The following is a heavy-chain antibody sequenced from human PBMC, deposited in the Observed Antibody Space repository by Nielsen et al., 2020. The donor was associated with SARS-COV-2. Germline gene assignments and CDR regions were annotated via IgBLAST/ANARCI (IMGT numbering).Heavy chain of an antibody. CDR1: GFTFSDYY. CDR2: IRSYANEYAT. J-gene: IGHJ4*02. V-gene: IGHV3-73*01. Sequence: GGSLRLSCAASGFTFSDYYMSWIRQASGKGLEWVGRIRSYANEYATAYAASVKGRFTISRDDSKNTAYLQMNGLKTKDTAVYYCSSPTVAYWGQGTLVTVSS. D-gene: IGHD4-23*01. CDR3: SSPTVAY.